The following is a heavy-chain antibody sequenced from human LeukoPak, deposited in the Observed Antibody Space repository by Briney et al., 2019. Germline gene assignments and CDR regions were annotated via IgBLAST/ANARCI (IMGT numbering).Heavy chain of an antibody. Sequence: GASVKVSCKVSGYTLTELSMHWVRQAPGKGLEWKGGFGPEDGETIYAQKFQGRVTMTEDTSTDTAYMELSSLRSEDTAVYYCATAQSVAPVAFDIWGQGTMVTVSS. V-gene: IGHV1-24*01. J-gene: IGHJ3*02. D-gene: IGHD2-15*01. CDR2: FGPEDGET. CDR3: ATAQSVAPVAFDI. CDR1: GYTLTELS.